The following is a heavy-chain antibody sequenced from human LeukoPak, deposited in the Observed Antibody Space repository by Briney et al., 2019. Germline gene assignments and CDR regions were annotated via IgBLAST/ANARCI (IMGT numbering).Heavy chain of an antibody. CDR1: GGSIGSSSYY. CDR3: ARRGSGGRYYDSSGSDPYYFDY. V-gene: IGHV4-39*01. D-gene: IGHD3-22*01. J-gene: IGHJ4*02. Sequence: SETLSLTCTVSGGSIGSSSYYWGWIRQPPGKGLEWIGSIYYSGSTYYNPSLKSRVTISVDTSKNQFSLKLSSVTAADTAVYYCARRGSGGRYYDSSGSDPYYFDYWGQGTLVTVSS. CDR2: IYYSGST.